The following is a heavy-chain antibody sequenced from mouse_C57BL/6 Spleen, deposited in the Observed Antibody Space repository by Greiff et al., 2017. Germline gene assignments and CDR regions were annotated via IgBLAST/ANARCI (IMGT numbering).Heavy chain of an antibody. V-gene: IGHV1-52*01. CDR3: ANRGSNYVRYAMDY. D-gene: IGHD2-5*01. J-gene: IGHJ4*01. CDR1: GYTFTSYW. CDR2: IDPSDSET. Sequence: QVQLQQPGAELVRPGSSVKLSCKASGYTFTSYWMHWVKQRPIQGLEWIGNIDPSDSETHYNQKFKDKATLTVDKSSSTDYMQLSSLTSEDSAVYYGANRGSNYVRYAMDYWGQGTSVTVSS.